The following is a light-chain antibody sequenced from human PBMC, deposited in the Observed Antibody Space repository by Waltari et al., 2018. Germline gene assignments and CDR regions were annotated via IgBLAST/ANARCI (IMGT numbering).Light chain of an antibody. CDR2: DVS. CDR3: CSYAGSYTFGV. Sequence: QSALTQPRSVSGSPGQSVTISCTGTSSDVGGYNYVSWYQQHPGKAPKLMIYDVSKRPSGVHDRFAGSKAGNTASLTISGLEAEDEADYYCCSYAGSYTFGVFGGGTKLTVL. V-gene: IGLV2-11*01. J-gene: IGLJ2*01. CDR1: SSDVGGYNY.